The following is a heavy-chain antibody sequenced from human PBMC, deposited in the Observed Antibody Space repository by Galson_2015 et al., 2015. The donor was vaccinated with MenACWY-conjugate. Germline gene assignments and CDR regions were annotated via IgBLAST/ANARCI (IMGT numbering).Heavy chain of an antibody. CDR1: GFTFDSYR. CDR3: ARIIHDGLDY. D-gene: IGHD1-1*01. CDR2: INRDGGGT. Sequence: SLRLSCAASGFTFDSYRMSWVRQAPGKGLEWVTNINRDGGGTYYASSVKGRFTISKDNAENSLYLQMNSLRAEDTAIYYSARIIHDGLDYWGQGTLVTVSS. J-gene: IGHJ4*02. V-gene: IGHV3-7*01.